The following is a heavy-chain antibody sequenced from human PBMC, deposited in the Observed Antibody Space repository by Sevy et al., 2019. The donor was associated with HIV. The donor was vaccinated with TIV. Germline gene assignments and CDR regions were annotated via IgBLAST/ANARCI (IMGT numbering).Heavy chain of an antibody. D-gene: IGHD2-2*01. CDR1: GYTFTSYD. Sequence: ASVKVSCKASGYTFTSYDIYWVRQATGQGLEWMGWMNPNSGNTGYAQKFQGRVTMTRNTSISTAYMELSSLRSEDTAVCYCARFLSTSYYYYSAIDVRGQGTTVTVSS. CDR2: MNPNSGNT. CDR3: ARFLSTSYYYYSAIDV. V-gene: IGHV1-8*01. J-gene: IGHJ6*02.